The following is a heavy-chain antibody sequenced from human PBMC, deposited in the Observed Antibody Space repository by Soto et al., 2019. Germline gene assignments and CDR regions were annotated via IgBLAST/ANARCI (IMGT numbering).Heavy chain of an antibody. CDR1: GFTFSSYG. CDR2: ISYDGSNK. Sequence: GGSLRLSCAASGFTFSSYGMHWVRQAPGKGLEWVAVISYDGSNKYYADSVKGRFTISRDNSKNTLYLQMNSLRAEDTAVYYCAKEMGPYCSGGSCYSGEFDYWGQGTLVTVSS. CDR3: AKEMGPYCSGGSCYSGEFDY. D-gene: IGHD2-15*01. V-gene: IGHV3-30*18. J-gene: IGHJ4*02.